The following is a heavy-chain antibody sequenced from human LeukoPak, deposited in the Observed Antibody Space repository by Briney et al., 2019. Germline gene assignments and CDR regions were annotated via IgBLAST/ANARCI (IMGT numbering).Heavy chain of an antibody. CDR2: ISAYNGNT. J-gene: IGHJ5*02. CDR3: ATVVGPPAMVRGVIRENWFDP. D-gene: IGHD3-10*01. V-gene: IGHV1-18*01. Sequence: ASVKVSCKASGYTFTSYGISWVRQAPGQGLEWMGWISAYNGNTNYAQKLQGRVTMTTDTSTSTAYMELRSLRSDDTAVYYCATVVGPPAMVRGVIRENWFDPWGQGTLVTVSS. CDR1: GYTFTSYG.